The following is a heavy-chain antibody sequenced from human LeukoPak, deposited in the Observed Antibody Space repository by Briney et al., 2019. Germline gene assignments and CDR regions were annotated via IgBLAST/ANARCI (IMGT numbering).Heavy chain of an antibody. V-gene: IGHV4-34*01. CDR1: GGSFSGYY. D-gene: IGHD6-13*01. Sequence: SETLSLTCAVYGGSFSGYYWSWIRQPPGKGLEWIGEINHSGSTNYNPSLKSRVTISVDTSKNQFSLKLSSVTAADTAVYYCARGLEQLAIDYWGQGTLVTVSS. J-gene: IGHJ4*02. CDR3: ARGLEQLAIDY. CDR2: INHSGST.